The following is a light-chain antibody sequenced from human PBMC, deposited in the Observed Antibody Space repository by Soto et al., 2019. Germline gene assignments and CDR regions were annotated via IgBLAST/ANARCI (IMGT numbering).Light chain of an antibody. Sequence: EVVMTQSPATLSVSPGERATLSRRASQFVSRNLAWYQQKPGQAPSLLIYGALTRAPGIPARFIGSGSGTEFTLTISRLEPEDFAVYYCQQYGSSRITFGQGTRLEIK. J-gene: IGKJ5*01. CDR3: QQYGSSRIT. CDR1: QFVSRN. CDR2: GAL. V-gene: IGKV3D-15*01.